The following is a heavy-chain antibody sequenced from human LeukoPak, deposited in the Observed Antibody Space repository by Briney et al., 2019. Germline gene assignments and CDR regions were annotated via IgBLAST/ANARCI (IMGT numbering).Heavy chain of an antibody. V-gene: IGHV4-61*01. CDR1: GGSISSGSYY. J-gene: IGHJ3*02. CDR2: IYYSGST. D-gene: IGHD4-23*01. Sequence: SQTLSLTCTVSGGSISSGSYYWSWIRQPPGKGLEWIGYIYYSGSTNYNPSLKSRVTISVDTSKNQFSLKLSSVTAADTAVYYCADYGGNSRGFDAFDIWGQGTMVTVSS. CDR3: ADYGGNSRGFDAFDI.